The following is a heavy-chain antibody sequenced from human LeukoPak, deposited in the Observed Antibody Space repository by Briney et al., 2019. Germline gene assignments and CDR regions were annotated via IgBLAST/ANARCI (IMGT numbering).Heavy chain of an antibody. V-gene: IGHV3-23*01. CDR3: AKRTQGAFDI. J-gene: IGHJ3*02. CDR2: ISDSADRT. CDR1: GFTFSTDG. Sequence: GGSLRLSCAASGFTFSTDGMSWVRQGPGKGLEWVSSISDSADRTYYADSVKGRFSISRDNAKNSLYLQMNSLRAEDTAVYYCAKRTQGAFDIWGQGTMVTVSS.